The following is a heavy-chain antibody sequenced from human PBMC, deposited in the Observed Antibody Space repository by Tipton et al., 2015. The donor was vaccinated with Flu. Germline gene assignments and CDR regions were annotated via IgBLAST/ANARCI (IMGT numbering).Heavy chain of an antibody. CDR2: IYSSGST. J-gene: IGHJ4*02. CDR1: GGSLSGYY. Sequence: TLSLTCNVSGGSLSGYYWSWIRQPAGKGLEWIGRIYSSGSTKYSPAFKSRVTLSVDTSKNQFSLNLSSVTASDTALYFCARCSGSGTDVIYDYWGQGTLVTVSS. CDR3: ARCSGSGTDVIYDY. V-gene: IGHV4-4*07. D-gene: IGHD3-10*02.